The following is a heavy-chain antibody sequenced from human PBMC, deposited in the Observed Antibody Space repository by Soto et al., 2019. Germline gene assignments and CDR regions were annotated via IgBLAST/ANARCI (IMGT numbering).Heavy chain of an antibody. Sequence: GASVKVSCKASGYTFTGYYIHWVRQAPGQGLEWMGWINPNSGGTNYAQKFQGRVTMTRDTSISTAYMELSRLRSDDTAVYYCARDRGMVDTAMVGCSDYWGQGTLVTVSS. J-gene: IGHJ4*02. CDR1: GYTFTGYY. V-gene: IGHV1-2*02. CDR3: ARDRGMVDTAMVGCSDY. CDR2: INPNSGGT. D-gene: IGHD5-18*01.